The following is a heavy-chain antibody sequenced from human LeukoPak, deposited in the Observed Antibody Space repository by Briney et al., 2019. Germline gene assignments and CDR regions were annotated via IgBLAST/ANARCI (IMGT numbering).Heavy chain of an antibody. D-gene: IGHD6-13*01. J-gene: IGHJ4*02. Sequence: GESLRLSCAASGFTFSSYSMNWVRQAPGKALEWVSFISGSSTTIYYADSAKGRFTISRDNAKNSLYLQMNSLRDEDTAVYYCAREAAAGLEFFDYWGQGTLVTVSS. V-gene: IGHV3-48*02. CDR2: ISGSSTTI. CDR1: GFTFSSYS. CDR3: AREAAAGLEFFDY.